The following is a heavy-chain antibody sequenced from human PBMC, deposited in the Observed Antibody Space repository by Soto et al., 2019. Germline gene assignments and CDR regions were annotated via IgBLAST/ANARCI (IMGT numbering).Heavy chain of an antibody. V-gene: IGHV3-21*01. D-gene: IGHD4-17*01. CDR2: ISSSSSYI. J-gene: IGHJ4*02. CDR1: GFTFSSYS. CDR3: ARDYGDYHYFDY. Sequence: GGSLRLSCAASGFTFSSYSMNWVRQAPGKGLEWVSSISSSSSYIYYADSVKGRFTISRDNAKNSLYLQMNSLRAEDTAVYYCARDYGDYHYFDYWGQGTLVTVSS.